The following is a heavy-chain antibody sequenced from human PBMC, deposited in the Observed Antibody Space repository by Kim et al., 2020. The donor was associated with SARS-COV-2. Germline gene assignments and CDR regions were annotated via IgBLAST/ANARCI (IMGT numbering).Heavy chain of an antibody. J-gene: IGHJ5*02. CDR3: ARIYDGVTANWFDP. Sequence: ASVKVSCKASGYTFTNYGISWVRQAPGQGLEWMGWISGYNGNTDYAKKLQGRVTMTTDTSTSTAHMELNSLRSDDTAVYYCARIYDGVTANWFDPWGQGT. CDR1: GYTFTNYG. V-gene: IGHV1-18*01. CDR2: ISGYNGNT. D-gene: IGHD5-12*01.